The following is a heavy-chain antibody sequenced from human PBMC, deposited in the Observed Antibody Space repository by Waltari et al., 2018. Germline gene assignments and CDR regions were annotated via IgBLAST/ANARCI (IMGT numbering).Heavy chain of an antibody. CDR3: AREPEYYDFWSGYHFDY. J-gene: IGHJ4*02. V-gene: IGHV3-48*04. D-gene: IGHD3-3*01. Sequence: EVQLVESGGGLVQPGGSLRLSCAASGFTFSSYSMNWVRQAPGKGLEWVSYISSSSSTIYYADSGKGRFTISRDNAKNSLYLQMNSLRAEDTAVYYCAREPEYYDFWSGYHFDYWGQGTLVTVSS. CDR2: ISSSSSTI. CDR1: GFTFSSYS.